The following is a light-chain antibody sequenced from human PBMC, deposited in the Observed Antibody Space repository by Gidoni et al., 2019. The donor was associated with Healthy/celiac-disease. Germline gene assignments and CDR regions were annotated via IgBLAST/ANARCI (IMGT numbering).Light chain of an antibody. V-gene: IGKV3D-20*01. CDR2: DAS. J-gene: IGKJ2*01. Sequence: EIVLTQSPATLSLSPGERATLSCGASQSVSSSYLAWYQQKPGLAPRLLIYDASSRATGIPDFTLTISRLEPEDFAVYYCQQYGSSPGRYTFGQGTKLEIK. CDR1: QSVSSSY. CDR3: QQYGSSPGRYT.